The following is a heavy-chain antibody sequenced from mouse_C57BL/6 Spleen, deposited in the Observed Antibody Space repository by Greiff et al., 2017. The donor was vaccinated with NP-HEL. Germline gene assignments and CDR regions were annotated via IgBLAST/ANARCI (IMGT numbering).Heavy chain of an antibody. D-gene: IGHD1-1*01. Sequence: EVKLMESGGDLVKPGGSLKLSCAASGFTFSSYGMSWVRQTPDKRLEWVATISSGGSYTYYPDRVKGRFTISRDNAKNTLYLQMSSLKSEDTAMYYCARPPSSTVDYYAMDYWGQGTSVTVSS. J-gene: IGHJ4*01. CDR1: GFTFSSYG. V-gene: IGHV5-6*01. CDR2: ISSGGSYT. CDR3: ARPPSSTVDYYAMDY.